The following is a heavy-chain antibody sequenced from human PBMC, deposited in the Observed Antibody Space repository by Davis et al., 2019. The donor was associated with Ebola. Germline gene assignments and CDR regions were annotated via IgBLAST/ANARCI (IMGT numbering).Heavy chain of an antibody. D-gene: IGHD6-6*01. J-gene: IGHJ4*02. V-gene: IGHV5-10-1*04. CDR2: IDPSDSYT. CDR1: GYSFTSYW. CDR3: ARLGAYSSSSVDY. Sequence: GESLKISCKGSGYSFTSYWISWLRQMPGKGLEWMGRIDPSDSYTNYSPSFQGQVTISADKSISTAYLQWSSLKASDTAMYYCARLGAYSSSSVDYWGQGTLVTVSS.